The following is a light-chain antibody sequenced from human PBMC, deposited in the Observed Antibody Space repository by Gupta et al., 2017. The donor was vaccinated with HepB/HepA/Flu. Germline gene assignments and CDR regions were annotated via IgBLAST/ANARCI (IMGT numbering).Light chain of an antibody. CDR3: NSPDSSGNPHVV. Sequence: SPALAQDPAVSVALGQTVRITCQGDSLRSYYASWYQQKPGQAPVLVIYGKNNRPSGIPDRFSGSSSGNTASLIITGAQAEDEADYYCNSPDSSGNPHVVFGGGTKLTVL. J-gene: IGLJ2*01. V-gene: IGLV3-19*01. CDR1: SLRSYY. CDR2: GKN.